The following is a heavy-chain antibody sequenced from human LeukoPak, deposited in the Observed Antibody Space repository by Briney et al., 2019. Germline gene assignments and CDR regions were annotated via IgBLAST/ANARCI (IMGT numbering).Heavy chain of an antibody. CDR1: GGSISSYY. V-gene: IGHV4-59*08. Sequence: SETLSLTCTVSGGSISSYYWSWIRQPPGKGLEWIGYIYYTGTTNYNPSLKSRVTISVDTSKNQFSLTLRSVTAADTAVYYCARHFPSHYYFDYWGQGALVTVSS. CDR2: IYYTGTT. J-gene: IGHJ4*02. CDR3: ARHFPSHYYFDY.